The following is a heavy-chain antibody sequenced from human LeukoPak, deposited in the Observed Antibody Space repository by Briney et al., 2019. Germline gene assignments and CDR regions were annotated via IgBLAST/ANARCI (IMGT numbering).Heavy chain of an antibody. V-gene: IGHV1-18*01. CDR1: GYSFTSYG. J-gene: IGHJ4*02. CDR2: INTKNGNT. D-gene: IGHD2-8*01. CDR3: ARKACYGVCHYFDS. Sequence: ASVKVSCKASGYSFTSYGISWVRQAPGQGLEWMGWINTKNGNTNYAQEVQGRVTVTTDTSTSTAYMELTTLRSDDTAVYYCARKACYGVCHYFDSCGPGTLVTVSS.